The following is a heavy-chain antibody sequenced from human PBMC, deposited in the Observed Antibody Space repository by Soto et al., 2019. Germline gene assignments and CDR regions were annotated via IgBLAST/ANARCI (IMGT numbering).Heavy chain of an antibody. CDR2: IYYSGST. J-gene: IGHJ6*03. V-gene: IGHV4-39*01. Sequence: PSETLSLTCTVSGGSISSSSYYWGWIRQPPGKGLEWIGSIYYSGSTYYNPSLKSRVTISVDTSKNQFSLKLSSVTAADTAVYYCASPLGGPSYYYYMDVWGKGTTVTVSS. CDR3: ASPLGGPSYYYYMDV. CDR1: GGSISSSSYY. D-gene: IGHD6-25*01.